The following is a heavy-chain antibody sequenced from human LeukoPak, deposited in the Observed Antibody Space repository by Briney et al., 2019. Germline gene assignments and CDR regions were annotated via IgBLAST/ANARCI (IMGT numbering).Heavy chain of an antibody. J-gene: IGHJ6*02. V-gene: IGHV4-59*01. CDR1: GGSISSYY. CDR3: ARDRIVATRLDYYYYGMDV. D-gene: IGHD5-12*01. Sequence: SETLSLTCTVSGGSISSYYWSWIRQPPGKGLEWIGYIYYSGSTNYNPSLKSRVTISVDTSKNQFSLKLSSVTAADTAVYYCARDRIVATRLDYYYYGMDVWGQGTTVTVSS. CDR2: IYYSGST.